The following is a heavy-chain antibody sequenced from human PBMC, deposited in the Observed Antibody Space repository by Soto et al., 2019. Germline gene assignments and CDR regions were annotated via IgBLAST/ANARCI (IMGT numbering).Heavy chain of an antibody. D-gene: IGHD6-13*01. CDR2: TSHDGVT. CDR3: AGSVSYSSSRLRWFDP. V-gene: IGHV4-4*02. CDR1: SGSIDKVYW. J-gene: IGHJ5*02. Sequence: SETLSLTCAVSSGSIDKVYWWSWVRQSPGKGLEWIGETSHDGVTNYNPSLEGRVTISIDKSKNQFYLDLNSVTAADTAVYYCAGSVSYSSSRLRWFDPWGQGTLVTVSS.